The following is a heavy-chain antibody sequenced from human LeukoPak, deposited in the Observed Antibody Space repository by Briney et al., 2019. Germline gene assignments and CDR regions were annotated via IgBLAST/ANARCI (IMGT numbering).Heavy chain of an antibody. D-gene: IGHD1-26*01. V-gene: IGHV3-23*01. CDR3: AKVRRVEWVGDYFDY. CDR2: ISCSGGST. J-gene: IGHJ4*02. Sequence: AGGSLRLSCAASGFTFSDYAMSWLRQAPGKGLEWVSAISCSGGSTYYADSVKGRFTISRDNAKNTLYLQMNSLRAEDTAVYYCAKVRRVEWVGDYFDYWGQGTLVTVSS. CDR1: GFTFSDYA.